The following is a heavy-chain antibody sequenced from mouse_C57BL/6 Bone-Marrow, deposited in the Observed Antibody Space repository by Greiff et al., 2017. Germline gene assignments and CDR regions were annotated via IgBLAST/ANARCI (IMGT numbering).Heavy chain of an antibody. CDR2: INPGGGGT. CDR3: VVIYFDY. Sequence: QVQLQQSGAELVRPGTSVKVSCKASGYAFTNYLIEWVKQRPGQGLEWIGEINPGGGGTNYNEKFKGKATLTADKSSSTAYMQLSSLTSEDSAVYFCVVIYFDYGGQGTTLTVTA. J-gene: IGHJ2*01. CDR1: GYAFTNYL. V-gene: IGHV1-54*01. D-gene: IGHD1-1*02.